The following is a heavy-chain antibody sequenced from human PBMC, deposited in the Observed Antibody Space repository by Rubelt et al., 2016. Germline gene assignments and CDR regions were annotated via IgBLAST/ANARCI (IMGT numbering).Heavy chain of an antibody. D-gene: IGHD4-23*01. Sequence: QVQLQESGPGLVKPSETLSLTCTVSGYSISSGYYWGWIRQPPGKGLEWIGSIYHSGSTYYNPSLKSRLTISVDTSKNQFYLKLNCVTAAGTAVYYCARPPLYGGTPNWYFDLWGRGTLVTVSS. CDR2: IYHSGST. CDR1: GYSISSGYY. CDR3: ARPPLYGGTPNWYFDL. J-gene: IGHJ2*01. V-gene: IGHV4-38-2*02.